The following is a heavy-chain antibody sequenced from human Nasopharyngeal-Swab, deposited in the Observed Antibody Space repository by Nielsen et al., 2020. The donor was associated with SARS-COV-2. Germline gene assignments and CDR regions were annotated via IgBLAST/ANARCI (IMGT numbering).Heavy chain of an antibody. J-gene: IGHJ4*02. Sequence: SETLSLTCAVYGGSFSGYNWSWIRQPPGKGLEWIGEINHSGSTNYNPSLKSRVTISVDTSKNQFSRKLSSVTAADTAVDYCAREPLRYFDWLSDWRGGFFEYWGQGTLVNDAS. CDR2: INHSGST. CDR1: GGSFSGYN. V-gene: IGHV4-34*01. CDR3: AREPLRYFDWLSDWRGGFFEY. D-gene: IGHD3-9*01.